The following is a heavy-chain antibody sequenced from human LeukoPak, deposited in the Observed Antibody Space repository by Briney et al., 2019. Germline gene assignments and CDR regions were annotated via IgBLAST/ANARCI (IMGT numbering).Heavy chain of an antibody. CDR1: GFTFRNYA. Sequence: PGGSMRLSCASYGFTFRNYALYWVRQAPGKGLEWVSAISGSGGSTYYADPVKGRFTISRDNSKNTLYLQMNSLRAEDTAVYYCAKHEAYGSGRGPFDYWGQGTLVTVSS. D-gene: IGHD3-10*01. V-gene: IGHV3-23*01. CDR2: ISGSGGST. J-gene: IGHJ4*02. CDR3: AKHEAYGSGRGPFDY.